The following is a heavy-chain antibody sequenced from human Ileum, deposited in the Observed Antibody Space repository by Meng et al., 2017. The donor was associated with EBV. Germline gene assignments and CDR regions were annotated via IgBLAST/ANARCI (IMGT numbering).Heavy chain of an antibody. CDR1: GFTFSDYY. CDR2: ISSRSSTI. D-gene: IGHD5-24*01. Sequence: QVQLVESGGGLVKPGESLRLSCGDSGFTFSDYYMAWVRQSPGKGLEWVSYISSRSSTIYYADSVKGRFTISRDNAHNSLHLQMNSLRAEDTAVYYCAREMSTITCFDYWGQGTLVTVSS. V-gene: IGHV3-11*01. CDR3: AREMSTITCFDY. J-gene: IGHJ4*02.